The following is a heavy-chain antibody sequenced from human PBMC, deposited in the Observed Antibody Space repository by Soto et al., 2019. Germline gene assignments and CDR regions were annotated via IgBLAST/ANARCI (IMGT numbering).Heavy chain of an antibody. CDR3: ARAGYSSSWYHGGAFDI. Sequence: GGSLRLSCAASGFIFSSYWMSWVRQAPGKGLEWVANIKQDGSEKYYVDSVKGRFTISRDNAKNSLYLQMNSLRAEDTAVYYCARAGYSSSWYHGGAFDIWGQGTMVTVSS. CDR1: GFIFSSYW. D-gene: IGHD6-13*01. CDR2: IKQDGSEK. J-gene: IGHJ3*02. V-gene: IGHV3-7*01.